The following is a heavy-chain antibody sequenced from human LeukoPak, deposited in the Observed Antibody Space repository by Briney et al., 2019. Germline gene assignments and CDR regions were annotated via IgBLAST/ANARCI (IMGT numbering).Heavy chain of an antibody. CDR1: GFTFSSYW. J-gene: IGHJ5*02. Sequence: GGSLRLSCAASGFTFSSYWMSWVRQAPGKGLEWVASIKQDGSEKYYVDSVKGRFTISRDNAKNSLYLQMNSPRAEDTALYYCARAPGEGWFDPWGQGTLVTVSS. CDR2: IKQDGSEK. CDR3: ARAPGEGWFDP. D-gene: IGHD4-17*01. V-gene: IGHV3-7*01.